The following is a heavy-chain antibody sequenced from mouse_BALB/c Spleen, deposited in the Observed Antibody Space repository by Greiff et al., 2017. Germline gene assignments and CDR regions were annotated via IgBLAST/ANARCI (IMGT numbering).Heavy chain of an antibody. CDR1: GFTFSSYT. CDR2: ISSGGSYT. Sequence: EVKLVESGGGLVKPGGSLKPSCAASGFTFSSYTMSWVRQTPEKRLEWVATISSGGSYTYYPDSVKGRFTISRDNAKNTLYLQMSSLKSEDTAMYYCTRGGTQDYWGQGTTLTVSS. CDR3: TRGGTQDY. V-gene: IGHV5-6-4*01. J-gene: IGHJ2*01.